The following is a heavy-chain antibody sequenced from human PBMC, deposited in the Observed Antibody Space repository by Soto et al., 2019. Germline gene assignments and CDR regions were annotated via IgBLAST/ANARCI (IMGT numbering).Heavy chain of an antibody. J-gene: IGHJ4*02. D-gene: IGHD4-17*01. CDR1: GYSFSFYG. V-gene: IGHV1-18*01. Sequence: ASVKVSCKASGYSFSFYGINWVRQAPGQGLEWLGWISVYNGNTNYAQKLQGRVTMTTDTSTSTAYMELRSLRSDDTAVYYCARGTTVETGSYWGQGTLVTVSS. CDR2: ISVYNGNT. CDR3: ARGTTVETGSY.